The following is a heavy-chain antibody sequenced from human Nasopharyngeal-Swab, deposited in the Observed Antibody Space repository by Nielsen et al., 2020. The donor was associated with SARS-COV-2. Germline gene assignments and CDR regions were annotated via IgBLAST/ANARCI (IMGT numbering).Heavy chain of an antibody. CDR3: ARDSISSWQAIGNWYFDL. CDR1: GFTFSSYS. V-gene: IGHV3-21*06. Sequence: GGSLRLSCAASGFTFSSYSMNWVRQAPGKGLEWVSSVSSTSTYIYYADSVKGRFTISRDNAKNSLYLLLNSLRAEDSAVYYCARDSISSWQAIGNWYFDLWGRGTLVTVSS. CDR2: VSSTSTYI. D-gene: IGHD6-13*01. J-gene: IGHJ2*01.